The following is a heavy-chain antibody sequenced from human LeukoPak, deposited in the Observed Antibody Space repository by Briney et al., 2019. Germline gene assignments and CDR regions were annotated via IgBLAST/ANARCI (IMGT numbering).Heavy chain of an antibody. CDR2: ISAYNGNT. J-gene: IGHJ3*02. Sequence: ASVKVSCKASGYAFTSYGIGWVRQAPGQGLEWMGWISAYNGNTNYAQKLQGRVTMTTDTSTCTAYMELRSLRSDDTAVYYCARSTGYFDWLGAFDIWGQGTMVTVSS. D-gene: IGHD3-9*01. CDR3: ARSTGYFDWLGAFDI. CDR1: GYAFTSYG. V-gene: IGHV1-18*04.